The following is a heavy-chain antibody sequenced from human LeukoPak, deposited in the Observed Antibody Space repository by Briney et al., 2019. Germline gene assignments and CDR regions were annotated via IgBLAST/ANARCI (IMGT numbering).Heavy chain of an antibody. V-gene: IGHV4-34*01. J-gene: IGHJ4*02. CDR1: GGSFSGYY. D-gene: IGHD4-17*01. Sequence: SETLSLTCAVYGGSFSGYYRSWIRQPPGKGLEWIGEINHSGSTNYNPSLKSRVTISVDTSKNQFSLKLSSVTAADTAVYYCANSLRSLFDYWGQGTLVTVSS. CDR3: ANSLRSLFDY. CDR2: INHSGST.